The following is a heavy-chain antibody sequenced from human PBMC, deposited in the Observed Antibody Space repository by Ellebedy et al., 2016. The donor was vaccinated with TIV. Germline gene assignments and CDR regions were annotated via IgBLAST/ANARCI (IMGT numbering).Heavy chain of an antibody. V-gene: IGHV1-69*13. CDR2: IIPIFATT. CDR3: ARHSGYYWYYFDY. Sequence: ASVKVSCKASGDTFSHAITWVRQAPGQGLEWMGGIIPIFATTNYAQNFQGRVTITADELGSTAYMELSSLRSEDTAVYYCARHSGYYWYYFDYWGRGTLVTVSS. CDR1: GDTFSHA. J-gene: IGHJ4*02. D-gene: IGHD3-22*01.